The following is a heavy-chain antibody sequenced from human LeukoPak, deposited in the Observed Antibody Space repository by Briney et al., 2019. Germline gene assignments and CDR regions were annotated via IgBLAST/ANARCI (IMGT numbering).Heavy chain of an antibody. J-gene: IGHJ5*02. V-gene: IGHV1-18*01. CDR2: ISAYNGNT. CDR3: ARDYKLDCSSTSCYERKYNWFDP. Sequence: ASVKVSCKASGYTFTSYGISWVRQAPGQGLEWMGWISAYNGNTNYAQKLQGRVTMTTDTSTSTAYMELRSLRSDDTAVYYCARDYKLDCSSTSCYERKYNWFDPWGQGTLVTVSS. CDR1: GYTFTSYG. D-gene: IGHD2-2*01.